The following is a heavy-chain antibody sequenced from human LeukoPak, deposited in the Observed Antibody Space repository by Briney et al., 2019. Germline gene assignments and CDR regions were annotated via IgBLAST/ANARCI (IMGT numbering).Heavy chain of an antibody. D-gene: IGHD2-2*01. CDR3: AKEVPGVGWFDP. J-gene: IGHJ5*02. CDR2: ISYDGSNK. V-gene: IGHV3-30*18. CDR1: GFSFSDYG. Sequence: GGSLRLSCAASGFSFSDYGMHWVRQAPGKGLEWVAVISYDGSNKYYADSVKGRFTISRDNSKNTLYLQMNSLRAEDTAVYYCAKEVPGVGWFDPWGQGTLVTVSS.